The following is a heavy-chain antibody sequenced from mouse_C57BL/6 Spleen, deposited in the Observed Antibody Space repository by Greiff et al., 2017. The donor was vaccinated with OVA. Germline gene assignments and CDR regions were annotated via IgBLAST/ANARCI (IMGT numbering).Heavy chain of an antibody. J-gene: IGHJ4*01. CDR3: ASLNYGSSYVDYAMDY. Sequence: EVQLQQSGPGLVKPSQSLSLTCSVTGYSITSGYYWNWIRQFPGNKLEWMGYISYDGSNNYNPSLKNRISITRDTSKNQFFLKLNSVTTEDTATYYCASLNYGSSYVDYAMDYWGQGTSVTVSS. V-gene: IGHV3-6*01. CDR1: GYSITSGYY. CDR2: ISYDGSN. D-gene: IGHD1-1*01.